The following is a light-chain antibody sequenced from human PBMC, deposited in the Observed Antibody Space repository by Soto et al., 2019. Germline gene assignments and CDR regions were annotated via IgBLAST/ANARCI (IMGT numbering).Light chain of an antibody. CDR2: DAS. Sequence: IVLPQSPGTLSLSPGERATLSCRASQSVSSGKLAWYQQKPGQPPRLLIYDASFRVTGIPKRSSGSGSGTDFTLTISRLEPEDFAVYHCQQYGTSTGWTFGQGTKVDIK. CDR3: QQYGTSTGWT. J-gene: IGKJ1*01. V-gene: IGKV3-20*01. CDR1: QSVSSGK.